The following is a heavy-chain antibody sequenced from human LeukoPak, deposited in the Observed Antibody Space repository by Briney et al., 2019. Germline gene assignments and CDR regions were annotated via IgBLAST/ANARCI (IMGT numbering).Heavy chain of an antibody. CDR3: AREHNDYDSSGYYYGY. V-gene: IGHV4-4*07. CDR1: GGSITNYY. D-gene: IGHD3-22*01. Sequence: PSETLSLTCTVSGGSITNYYWSWIRPPARKGLEWVGRIYTSGSTDHNTSLKSRVTMSVDSSKNHFSLWLTSVTAAHTAVYYCAREHNDYDSSGYYYGYWGRRTLVTVSS. CDR2: IYTSGST. J-gene: IGHJ4*02.